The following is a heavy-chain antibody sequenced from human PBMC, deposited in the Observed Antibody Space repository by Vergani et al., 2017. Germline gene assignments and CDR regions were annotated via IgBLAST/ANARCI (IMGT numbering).Heavy chain of an antibody. Sequence: QVQLVQSGAEVKKPGSSVKVSCKTSGYTFSNYYMHWVRQAPGQGLEWMGIINPSGGHTNYAQKFQGRVTMTRDTSTSTVYMELSSLRSEDTAIYYCARGDYCILTGYRYWGQGTLVTVSA. CDR3: ARGDYCILTGYRY. D-gene: IGHD3-9*01. J-gene: IGHJ4*02. CDR1: GYTFSNYY. CDR2: INPSGGHT. V-gene: IGHV1-46*03.